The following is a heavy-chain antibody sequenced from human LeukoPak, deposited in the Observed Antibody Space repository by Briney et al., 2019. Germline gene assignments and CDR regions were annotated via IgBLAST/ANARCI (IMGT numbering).Heavy chain of an antibody. V-gene: IGHV1-69*04. J-gene: IGHJ5*02. CDR3: ARDKYDFWSGYPDNWFDP. D-gene: IGHD3-3*01. CDR2: IIPILGIA. CDR1: GGTFSGYT. Sequence: SVKVSCKASGGTFSGYTISWVRQAPGQGLEWMGRIIPILGIANYAQKFQGRVTITADKSTSTAYMELSSLRSENTAVYYWARDKYDFWSGYPDNWFDPWGQGTLVTVS.